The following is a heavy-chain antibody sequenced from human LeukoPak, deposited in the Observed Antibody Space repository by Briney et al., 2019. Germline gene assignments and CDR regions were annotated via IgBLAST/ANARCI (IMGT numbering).Heavy chain of an antibody. CDR3: AKGSTYFYGSGTSDDAFDI. V-gene: IGHV3-23*01. CDR1: GLTFSNYA. Sequence: GGSLRLSCAAFGLTFSNYAMSWVRQAPGKGLEWVSSISGSGGSTHYADSVKGRFTISRDNSKSTMYLQVNSLRAEDTAVYYCAKGSTYFYGSGTSDDAFDIWGQGTMVTVSS. D-gene: IGHD3-10*01. CDR2: ISGSGGST. J-gene: IGHJ3*02.